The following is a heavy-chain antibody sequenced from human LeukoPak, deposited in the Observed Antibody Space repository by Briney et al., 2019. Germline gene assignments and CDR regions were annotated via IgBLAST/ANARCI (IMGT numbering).Heavy chain of an antibody. Sequence: SETLSLTCTVSGGSISNYYWNWIRQPPGKGLEWIAFISYSGSTNYNPSLKSRVTISVDTSKNQFSLKLSSVTAADTAVYYCARDIPTIFGVGNDAFDIWGQGTMVTVSS. V-gene: IGHV4-59*01. J-gene: IGHJ3*02. CDR3: ARDIPTIFGVGNDAFDI. D-gene: IGHD3-3*01. CDR2: ISYSGST. CDR1: GGSISNYY.